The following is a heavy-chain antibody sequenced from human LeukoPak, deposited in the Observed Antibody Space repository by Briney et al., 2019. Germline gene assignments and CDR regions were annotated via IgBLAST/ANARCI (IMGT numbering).Heavy chain of an antibody. V-gene: IGHV3-74*01. CDR1: GFTFSSYW. CDR2: IASDGGST. J-gene: IGHJ4*02. D-gene: IGHD4-23*01. CDR3: ARGRPHGNDY. Sequence: PGGSLRLSCAASGFTFSSYWRNWFRQAPGKGLVWVSRIASDGGSTTYADSVKGRFSISRDNAKNTLYLQMNSLRVEDTAVYYCARGRPHGNDYRGQGTLVTVPS.